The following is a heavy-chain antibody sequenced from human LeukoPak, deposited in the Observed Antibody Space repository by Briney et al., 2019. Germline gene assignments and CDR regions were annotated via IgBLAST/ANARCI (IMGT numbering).Heavy chain of an antibody. V-gene: IGHV4-61*02. D-gene: IGHD3-3*01. Sequence: SQTLSLTCTVSGGSISSGSYYWSWIRQPAGKGLEWIGRIYTSGSTNYNPSLKSRVTISVDTSKNQFSLKLSSVTAADTAVYYCARQAPYYDFWSGSFFDYWGQGTLVTVSP. J-gene: IGHJ4*02. CDR3: ARQAPYYDFWSGSFFDY. CDR1: GGSISSGSYY. CDR2: IYTSGST.